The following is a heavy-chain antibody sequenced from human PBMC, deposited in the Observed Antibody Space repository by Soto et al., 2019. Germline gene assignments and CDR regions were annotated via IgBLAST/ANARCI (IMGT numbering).Heavy chain of an antibody. CDR2: INDDGSHT. D-gene: IGHD1-1*01. V-gene: IGHV3-74*01. CDR3: TRGPRSTSTGTGAF. Sequence: GGSLRLSCAASGFTFSMYWMHWVRQVPGKGPEWVSRINDDGSHTNYADSVKGRFTISRDNAKNTFYLQMNDLRAEDTAVYYCTRGPRSTSTGTGAFWGQGTLVTVSS. J-gene: IGHJ4*02. CDR1: GFTFSMYW.